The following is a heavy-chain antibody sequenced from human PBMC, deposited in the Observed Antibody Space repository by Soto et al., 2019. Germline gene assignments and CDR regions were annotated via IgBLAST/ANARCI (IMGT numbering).Heavy chain of an antibody. D-gene: IGHD6-13*01. CDR3: ASDQQLVIQDYYYGMDV. V-gene: IGHV1-69*13. Sequence: SVKVSCKASGGTFSSYAISCVLQSPVQWLEWMGGIIPIFGTANYAQKFQGRVTITADESTSTAYMELSSLRSEDTAVYYCASDQQLVIQDYYYGMDVWGQGTTVTVSS. CDR1: GGTFSSYA. J-gene: IGHJ6*02. CDR2: IIPIFGTA.